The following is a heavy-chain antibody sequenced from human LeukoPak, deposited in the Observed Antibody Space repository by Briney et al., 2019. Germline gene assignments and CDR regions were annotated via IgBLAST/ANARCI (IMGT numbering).Heavy chain of an antibody. CDR3: ARGMVYDD. Sequence: PGGSLRLSCEASGLTFNGYWMTWVRQAPGKGLEWVANIKEDGSEKYYVDSVKGRFTISRDNARNSLYLQVNSLRTEDTALYYCARGMVYDDWGQGTLVTVSS. CDR1: GLTFNGYW. J-gene: IGHJ4*02. D-gene: IGHD5/OR15-5a*01. CDR2: IKEDGSEK. V-gene: IGHV3-7*01.